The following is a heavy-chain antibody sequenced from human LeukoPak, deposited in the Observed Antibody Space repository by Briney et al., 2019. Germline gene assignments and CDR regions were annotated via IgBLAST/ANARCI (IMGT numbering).Heavy chain of an antibody. V-gene: IGHV3-30*02. D-gene: IGHD3-9*01. CDR3: ARDWYDNSDAFDI. Sequence: GGSLRLSCAASGFTSSSYGMHWVRQAPGKGLEWVAFIRYDGSNKYYADSVKGRFTISRDNSKNTLYLQMNSLRAEDTAVYYCARDWYDNSDAFDIWGQGTMVTVSS. J-gene: IGHJ3*02. CDR1: GFTSSSYG. CDR2: IRYDGSNK.